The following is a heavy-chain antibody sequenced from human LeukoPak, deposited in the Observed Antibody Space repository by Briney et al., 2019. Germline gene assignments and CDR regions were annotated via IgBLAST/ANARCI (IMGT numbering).Heavy chain of an antibody. V-gene: IGHV4-34*01. Sequence: SETLSPTCAVYGGSFSGYYWSWIRQPPGKGLEWIGEINHSGSTNYNPSLKSRVTISVDTSKNQFSLKLSSVTAADTAVYYCARRGCSSTSCPVGGYYYYGMDVWGRGTTVTVSS. J-gene: IGHJ6*04. CDR1: GGSFSGYY. D-gene: IGHD2-2*01. CDR2: INHSGST. CDR3: ARRGCSSTSCPVGGYYYYGMDV.